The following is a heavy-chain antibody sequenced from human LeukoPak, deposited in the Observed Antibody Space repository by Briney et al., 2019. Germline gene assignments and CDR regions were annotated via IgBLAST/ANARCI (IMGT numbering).Heavy chain of an antibody. V-gene: IGHV3-11*04. Sequence: PGGSLRLSCAASGFTFSDYYMSWIRQAPGKGLEWVSYISSSGSTIYYADSVKGRFTISRDNAKNSLYLQMNSLRAEVTAVYYCARTRITMVRGVIINDAFDIWGQGTMVTVSS. J-gene: IGHJ3*02. CDR1: GFTFSDYY. CDR3: ARTRITMVRGVIINDAFDI. D-gene: IGHD3-10*01. CDR2: ISSSGSTI.